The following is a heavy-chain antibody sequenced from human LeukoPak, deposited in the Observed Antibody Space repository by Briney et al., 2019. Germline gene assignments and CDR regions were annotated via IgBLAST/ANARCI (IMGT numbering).Heavy chain of an antibody. V-gene: IGHV5-51*01. CDR2: IYPGESDT. CDR3: ARLGVVVAATPINYYGMDV. J-gene: IGHJ6*02. Sequence: GESLKISCKGSGYSFTSYWIGWVRQMPGKGLEWIGIIYPGESDTRYSPSFQGQVTISDDKSISTAYLQWSSLKASDTAMYYCARLGVVVAATPINYYGMDVWGQGTTVTVSS. D-gene: IGHD2-15*01. CDR1: GYSFTSYW.